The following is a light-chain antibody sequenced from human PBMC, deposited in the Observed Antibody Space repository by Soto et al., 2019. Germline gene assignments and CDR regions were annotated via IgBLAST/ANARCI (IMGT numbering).Light chain of an antibody. CDR1: QSLLHSNGYNY. CDR3: MQALQTPLFT. V-gene: IGKV2-28*01. J-gene: IGKJ3*01. CDR2: LGS. Sequence: DIVMTQSPLSLPVTPGEPASISWRSSQSLLHSNGYNYLDWYLQKPGQSPQLLIYLGSNRASGVPDRFSGSGSGTDLTLKISRVEAEDVGVYYCMQALQTPLFTFGPGTKVDIK.